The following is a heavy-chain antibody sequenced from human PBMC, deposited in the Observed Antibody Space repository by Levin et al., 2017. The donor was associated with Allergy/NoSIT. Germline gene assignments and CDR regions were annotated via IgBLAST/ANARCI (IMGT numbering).Heavy chain of an antibody. CDR3: AIGVRD. CDR2: VDPKNGDT. V-gene: IGHV1-8*01. Sequence: ASVKVSCKTSGYGFSTYEMHWVRQATGQGLEWMGWVDPKNGDTDCALKFQGRVTMTTDTSTRTAYLEMTALTPEDTAVYYCAIGVRDWGRGTAVTVS. CDR1: GYGFSTYE. J-gene: IGHJ4*02.